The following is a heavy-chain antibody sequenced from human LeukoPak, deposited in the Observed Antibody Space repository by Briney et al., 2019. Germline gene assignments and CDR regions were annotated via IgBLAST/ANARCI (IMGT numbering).Heavy chain of an antibody. J-gene: IGHJ1*01. CDR1: GFTFSSYG. D-gene: IGHD4-17*01. Sequence: PGGSLRLSCADSGFTFSSYGMHWVRQAPGKGLEWVAVISYDGSNKYYAQSVKGRFTIYRDNSKNTLYLQMNSLRAEDTAVYYCAKDGHREKTVTTDFQHWGQGILVTVSS. CDR2: ISYDGSNK. CDR3: AKDGHREKTVTTDFQH. V-gene: IGHV3-30*18.